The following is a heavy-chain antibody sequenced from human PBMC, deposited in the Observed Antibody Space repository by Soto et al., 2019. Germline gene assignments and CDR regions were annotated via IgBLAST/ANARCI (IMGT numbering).Heavy chain of an antibody. D-gene: IGHD2-21*01. Sequence: PGGSLRLGCAASGVKFNNYAMHWVRKAPGKGLEWVAVVTFDGSRTYYADSVKGRFTISRDSSNNTVSLQMNSLTNEDTAVYYCAKAGWGGDYYYGLDVSGQGTTVTVSS. J-gene: IGHJ6*02. CDR1: GVKFNNYA. CDR3: AKAGWGGDYYYGLDV. CDR2: VTFDGSRT. V-gene: IGHV3-30*18.